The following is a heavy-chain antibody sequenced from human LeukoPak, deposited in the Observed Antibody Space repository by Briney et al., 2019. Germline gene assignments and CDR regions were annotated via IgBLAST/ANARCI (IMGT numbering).Heavy chain of an antibody. V-gene: IGHV3-23*01. Sequence: GGSLRLSCAASGFTFSNYWLTWVRQAPGKGLEWVSAISGSGGSTYYADSVKGRFTISRDNSKNTLYLQMNSLRAEDTAVYYCAKSQPDYYDSSPDWYFDLWGRGTLVTVSS. CDR2: ISGSGGST. CDR1: GFTFSNYW. D-gene: IGHD3-22*01. CDR3: AKSQPDYYDSSPDWYFDL. J-gene: IGHJ2*01.